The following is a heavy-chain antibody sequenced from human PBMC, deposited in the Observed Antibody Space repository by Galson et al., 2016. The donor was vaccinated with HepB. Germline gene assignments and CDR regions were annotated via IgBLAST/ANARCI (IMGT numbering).Heavy chain of an antibody. Sequence: SLRLSCAASEFTFSSYAMAWVRQAPGKGLEWVSGISYSGGTTYYADSVKGRFTVSRDNSKKTLYLQMRSLRAEDTAVYYCSKDLWVRQQLAYYFDYWGQGTLVTVSS. CDR3: SKDLWVRQQLAYYFDY. CDR1: EFTFSSYA. D-gene: IGHD6-13*01. V-gene: IGHV3-23*01. CDR2: ISYSGGTT. J-gene: IGHJ4*02.